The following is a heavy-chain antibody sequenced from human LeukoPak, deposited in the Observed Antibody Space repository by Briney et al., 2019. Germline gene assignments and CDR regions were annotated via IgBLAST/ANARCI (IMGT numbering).Heavy chain of an antibody. D-gene: IGHD4-17*01. Sequence: GESLKISCQDSGYSFTNYWIGWVRQMPGKGLEWMGIIHSADSNTKYSPSFQGQVTISADKSISTAYLQWSGLKASDTAMYYCAGARHGDYRWDYWGQGTLVTVSS. CDR1: GYSFTNYW. CDR3: AGARHGDYRWDY. CDR2: IHSADSNT. J-gene: IGHJ4*02. V-gene: IGHV5-51*01.